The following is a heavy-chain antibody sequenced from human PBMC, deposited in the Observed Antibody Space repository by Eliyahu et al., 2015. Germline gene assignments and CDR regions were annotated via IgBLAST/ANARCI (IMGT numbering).Heavy chain of an antibody. CDR3: AREKRQVDTAMMGAFDY. CDR2: IIPIFGTA. D-gene: IGHD5-18*01. CDR1: GGTFXSXA. Sequence: QVQLVQSGAEVKKPGSSVKVSCKASGGTFXSXAISWVRQAPGQGLEWMGGIIPIFGTANYAQKFQGRVTITADESTSTAYMELSSLRSEDTAVYYCAREKRQVDTAMMGAFDYWGQGTLVTVSS. J-gene: IGHJ4*02. V-gene: IGHV1-69*01.